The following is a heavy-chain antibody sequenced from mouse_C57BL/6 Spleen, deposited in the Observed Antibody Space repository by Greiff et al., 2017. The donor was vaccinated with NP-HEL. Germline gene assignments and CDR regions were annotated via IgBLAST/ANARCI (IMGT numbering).Heavy chain of an antibody. Sequence: QVQLKESGAELARPGASVKMSCKASGYTFTSYTMHWVKQRPGQGLEWIGYINPSSGYTKYNQKFKDKATLTADKSSSTAYMQLSSLTSEDSAVYYCARSGDDYDDYWGQGTTLTVSS. V-gene: IGHV1-4*01. CDR2: INPSSGYT. J-gene: IGHJ2*01. CDR1: GYTFTSYT. D-gene: IGHD2-4*01. CDR3: ARSGDDYDDY.